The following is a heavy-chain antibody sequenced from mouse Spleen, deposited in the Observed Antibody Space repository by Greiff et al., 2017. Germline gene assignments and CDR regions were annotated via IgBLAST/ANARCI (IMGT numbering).Heavy chain of an antibody. CDR1: GYTFTDYA. J-gene: IGHJ1*01. CDR3: AREGNYYGSSHWYFDV. Sequence: VKLQESGAELVRPGVSVKISCKGSGYTFTDYAMHWVKQSHAKSLEWIGVISTYYGDASYNQKFKGKATMTVDKSSSTAYMELARLTSEDSAIYYCAREGNYYGSSHWYFDVWGAGTTVTVSS. CDR2: ISTYYGDA. V-gene: IGHV1S137*01. D-gene: IGHD1-1*01.